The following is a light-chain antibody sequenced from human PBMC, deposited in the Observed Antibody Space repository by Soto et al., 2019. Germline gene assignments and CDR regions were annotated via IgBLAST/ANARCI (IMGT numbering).Light chain of an antibody. V-gene: IGLV1-47*01. Sequence: QSVLTQPPSASGTPGQRVTISCSGSSSNIGSNSVYWYQQLPGAAPKLLIYRNNQRPSGVPDRFSGSKSDTSASLAISGLRSEDEADYYCAAWDDSLSGRVFGGGTKLTVL. CDR3: AAWDDSLSGRV. CDR1: SSNIGSNS. J-gene: IGLJ3*02. CDR2: RNN.